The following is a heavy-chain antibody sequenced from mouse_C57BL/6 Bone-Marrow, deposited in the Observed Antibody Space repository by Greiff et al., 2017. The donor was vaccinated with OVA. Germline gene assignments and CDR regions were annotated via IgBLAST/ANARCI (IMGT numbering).Heavy chain of an antibody. D-gene: IGHD2-4*01. CDR3: ATDYAGVDY. CDR1: GYTFTDYY. J-gene: IGHJ2*01. Sequence: EVQLQQSGPELVKPGASVKLSCKASGYTFTDYYMNWVKQSPGQSLEWIGDINPNNGGTSYNQKFKGKATLTVDKSSSTAYMELRSLTSEDSAVYYGATDYAGVDYWGQGTTLTVSS. V-gene: IGHV1-26*01. CDR2: INPNNGGT.